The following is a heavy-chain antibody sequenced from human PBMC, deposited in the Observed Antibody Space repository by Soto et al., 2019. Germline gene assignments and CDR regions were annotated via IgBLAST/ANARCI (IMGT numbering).Heavy chain of an antibody. CDR3: AREPKQNDDSSPWNGGFDS. Sequence: QVHLQESGPGLVKPSQTLSLSCTVSGDSISSPHYYWTWIRQPPGKGLEWVGYIYYTGNNFYNPALKSRVAMSVDPSTNQFSLKLASVTDADTAVYFCAREPKQNDDSSPWNGGFDSWGPGTLVTVSS. D-gene: IGHD3-22*01. J-gene: IGHJ4*02. V-gene: IGHV4-30-4*01. CDR1: GDSISSPHYY. CDR2: IYYTGNN.